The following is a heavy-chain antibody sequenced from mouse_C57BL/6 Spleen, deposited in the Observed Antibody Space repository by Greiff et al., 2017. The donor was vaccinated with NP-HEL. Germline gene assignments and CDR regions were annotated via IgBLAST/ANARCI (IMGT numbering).Heavy chain of an antibody. D-gene: IGHD2-2*01. CDR3: AREAESTMVFDY. Sequence: QVQLQQPGAELVKPGASVKLSCKASGYTFTSYWMHWVKQRPGQGLEWIGMIHPNSGSTNYNEKFKSKATLTVDKSSSTAYMQLSSLTSEDSAVYYCAREAESTMVFDYWGQGTTLTVSS. V-gene: IGHV1-64*01. CDR1: GYTFTSYW. CDR2: IHPNSGST. J-gene: IGHJ2*01.